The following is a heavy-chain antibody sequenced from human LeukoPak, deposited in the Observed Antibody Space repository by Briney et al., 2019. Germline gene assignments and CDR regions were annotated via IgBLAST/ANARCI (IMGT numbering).Heavy chain of an antibody. CDR1: GFTFTSYW. V-gene: IGHV3-7*01. J-gene: IGHJ4*02. CDR3: ATSRSFDY. Sequence: GGSLRLSCAASGFTFTSYWMSWVRQAPGKGLEWVANIRQDGSEKYYVDSVKGRFTISRDNAKNSLYLQMNSLRDEDTAVYYCATSRSFDYRRQATLPTVSS. CDR2: IRQDGSEK.